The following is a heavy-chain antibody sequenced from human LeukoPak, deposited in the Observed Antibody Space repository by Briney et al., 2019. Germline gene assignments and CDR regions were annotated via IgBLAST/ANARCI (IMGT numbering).Heavy chain of an antibody. CDR1: GYTFTSYG. J-gene: IGHJ4*02. Sequence: GASVKVSCKASGYTFTSYGISWVRQAPGQGLEWMGWISAYNGNTNYAQKLQGRVTMTTDTSTSTAYMELRSLRSDDTAVYYCARDLFYYDSSGYYPGLVSFDYWGQGTLVTVSS. V-gene: IGHV1-18*01. CDR2: ISAYNGNT. D-gene: IGHD3-22*01. CDR3: ARDLFYYDSSGYYPGLVSFDY.